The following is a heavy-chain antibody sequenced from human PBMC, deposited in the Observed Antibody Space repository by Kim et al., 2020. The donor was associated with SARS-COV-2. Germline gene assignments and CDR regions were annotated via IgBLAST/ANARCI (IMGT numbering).Heavy chain of an antibody. Sequence: ASVKVSCKASGYTFTSYAMHWVRQAPGQRLEWMGWINAGNGNTKYSQKFQGRVTITRDTSASTAYMELSSLRSEDTAVYYCARGASEEVVTATLYYFDYWGQGTLVTVSS. CDR2: INAGNGNT. J-gene: IGHJ4*02. CDR1: GYTFTSYA. D-gene: IGHD2-21*02. V-gene: IGHV1-3*01. CDR3: ARGASEEVVTATLYYFDY.